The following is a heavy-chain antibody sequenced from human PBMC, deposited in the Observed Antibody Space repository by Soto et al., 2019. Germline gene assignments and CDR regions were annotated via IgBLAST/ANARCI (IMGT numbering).Heavy chain of an antibody. CDR2: ISAYNGNT. Sequence: ASVKVSCKASGYTFTSYGISWVRQAPGQGLEWMGWISAYNGNTNYAQKLQGRVTMTTDTSTSTAYMELRSLRSDDTAVYYCARDSGDNYYYYYGMDVWGQGTRVIVSS. V-gene: IGHV1-18*01. J-gene: IGHJ6*02. CDR1: GYTFTSYG. CDR3: ARDSGDNYYYYYGMDV. D-gene: IGHD2-21*01.